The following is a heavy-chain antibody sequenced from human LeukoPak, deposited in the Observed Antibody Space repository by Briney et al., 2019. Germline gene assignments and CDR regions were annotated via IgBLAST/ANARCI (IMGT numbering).Heavy chain of an antibody. J-gene: IGHJ6*03. CDR2: ISGSGGST. V-gene: IGHV3-23*01. CDR3: AKDYSGSLFNYYYYYMDV. CDR1: GFTFSSYA. D-gene: IGHD3-10*01. Sequence: PGGSLRLSCAASGFTFSSYAMSWVRQAPGKGLEWVSAISGSGGSTYYADSVKGWFTISRDNSKNTLYLQMNSLRAEDTAVYYCAKDYSGSLFNYYYYYMDVWGKGTTVTVSS.